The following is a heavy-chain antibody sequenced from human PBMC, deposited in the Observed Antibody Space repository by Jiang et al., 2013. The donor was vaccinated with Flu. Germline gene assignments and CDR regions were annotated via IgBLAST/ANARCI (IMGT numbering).Heavy chain of an antibody. J-gene: IGHJ4*02. Sequence: LLKPSETLSLTCSVSGDSISSYYWSWIRQPPGKGLEWIGYIYYSGSTNYNPSLKSRVTISVDTSKNQFSLKLSSVTAADTAVYYCARHGDSSGYAPFDYWGQGTLLTVSS. CDR3: ARHGDSSGYAPFDY. CDR1: GDSISSYY. D-gene: IGHD3-22*01. V-gene: IGHV4-59*08. CDR2: IYYSGST.